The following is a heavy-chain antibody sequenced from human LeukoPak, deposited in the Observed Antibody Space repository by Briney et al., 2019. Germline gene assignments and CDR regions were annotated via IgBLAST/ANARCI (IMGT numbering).Heavy chain of an antibody. J-gene: IGHJ4*02. Sequence: GESLKISCKGSGYSFTSYWISWVRQMPGKGLEWMGRIDPSDSYTNYSPSFQGHVTISAAKSISTAYLQWSSRKASDTAMYYCARDYSSGYDLADYWGQGTLVTVSS. CDR3: ARDYSSGYDLADY. CDR1: GYSFTSYW. D-gene: IGHD5-12*01. V-gene: IGHV5-10-1*01. CDR2: IDPSDSYT.